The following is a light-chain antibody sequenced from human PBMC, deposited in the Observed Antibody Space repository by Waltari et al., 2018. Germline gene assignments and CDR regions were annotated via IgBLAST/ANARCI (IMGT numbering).Light chain of an antibody. J-gene: IGLJ2*01. Sequence: QSVLPQPPSASGTPGQRVPISCSGSSSNIGSNTVNWYQQPPGTAPKLLIYSNNQRPSGVPDRFSGSKSGTSASLAISGLQSEDEADYYCAAWDDSLNGPVFGGGTKLTVL. CDR1: SSNIGSNT. CDR2: SNN. CDR3: AAWDDSLNGPV. V-gene: IGLV1-44*01.